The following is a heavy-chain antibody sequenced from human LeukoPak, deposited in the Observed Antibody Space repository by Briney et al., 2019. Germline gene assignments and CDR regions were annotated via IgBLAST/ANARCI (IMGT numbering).Heavy chain of an antibody. Sequence: PGRSLRLSCAASGFTFSSYAMRWVRQAPGKGLEWVAVISYDGSNKYYADSVKGRFTISRDNSKNTLYLQMNSLRAEDTAVYYCARTRGIQLWFGYYGMDVWGQGTTVTVSS. J-gene: IGHJ6*02. CDR1: GFTFSSYA. V-gene: IGHV3-30-3*01. D-gene: IGHD5-18*01. CDR3: ARTRGIQLWFGYYGMDV. CDR2: ISYDGSNK.